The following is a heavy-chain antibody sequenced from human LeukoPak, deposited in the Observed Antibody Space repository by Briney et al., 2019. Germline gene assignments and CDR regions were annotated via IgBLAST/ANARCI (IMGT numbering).Heavy chain of an antibody. CDR2: INHTGTT. Sequence: PSETLSLTCAVSGGSISSSNWWSWVRQPPGKGLEWIGEINHTGTTNYNPSLKSRFTISVDTSKNQFSLKLTSVTAADTAVYYCARGAADRNNYYYYIDVWGKGTTVTVSS. D-gene: IGHD1/OR15-1a*01. CDR3: ARGAADRNNYYYYIDV. V-gene: IGHV4-4*02. J-gene: IGHJ6*03. CDR1: GGSISSSNW.